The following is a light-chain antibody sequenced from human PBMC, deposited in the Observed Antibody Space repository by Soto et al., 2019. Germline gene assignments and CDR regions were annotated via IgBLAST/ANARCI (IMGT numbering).Light chain of an antibody. J-gene: IGLJ2*01. CDR3: AAWDDSLDGRVV. V-gene: IGLV1-44*01. CDR1: SSNIGSNT. CDR2: SNN. Sequence: QSALTQPPSASGTPGQRVTISCSGSSSNIGSNTVHWYQQLPGSAPKLLIYSNNVRPSGVPDRFSGSISGTSASLAISGLQSEDEADYYCAAWDDSLDGRVVFGGGTKLTVL.